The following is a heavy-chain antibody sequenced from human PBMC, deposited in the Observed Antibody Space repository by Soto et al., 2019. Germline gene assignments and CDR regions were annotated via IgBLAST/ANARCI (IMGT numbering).Heavy chain of an antibody. CDR1: GFTFSSYW. CDR2: IKEDGSEK. V-gene: IGHV3-7*01. CDR3: ARELSFDY. J-gene: IGHJ4*02. Sequence: EVQLVESGGGLVQPGGSLRLSCAASGFTFSSYWVNWVRQAPGKGLEWVANIKEDGSEKYYVDSVKGRFTISRDNAKNSLYLQMNSLRAEDTAVYYCARELSFDYWGQGTLVTVSS.